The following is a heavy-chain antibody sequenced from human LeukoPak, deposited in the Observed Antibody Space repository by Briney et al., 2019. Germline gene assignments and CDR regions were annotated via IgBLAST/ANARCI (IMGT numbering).Heavy chain of an antibody. J-gene: IGHJ4*02. Sequence: SETLSLTCTISDGSVSSGTYYWGWIRQSPGKGLEWIGSIHYSGSSYYNPSLKSRAAIFVDTSRDQVSMDLSYVTAAATALYYCVRHISANTGYFDSCGQGTLVTVSS. V-gene: IGHV4-39*01. CDR3: VRHISANTGYFDS. CDR1: DGSVSSGTYY. CDR2: IHYSGSS.